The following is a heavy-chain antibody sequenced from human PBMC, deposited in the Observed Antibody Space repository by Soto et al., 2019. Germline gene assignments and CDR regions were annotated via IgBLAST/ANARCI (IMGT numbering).Heavy chain of an antibody. CDR1: GFTFDDYA. Sequence: GGSLRLSCAASGFTFDDYAMHWVRQVPGKGLEWVSGINWNSGSIGYGDSVKGRFAISRDNAKKSLYLQMNSLRIEDTAFYYCAKSRSYINGPDYWGQGTLVTVSS. CDR2: INWNSGSI. CDR3: AKSRSYINGPDY. V-gene: IGHV3-9*01. D-gene: IGHD2-8*01. J-gene: IGHJ4*02.